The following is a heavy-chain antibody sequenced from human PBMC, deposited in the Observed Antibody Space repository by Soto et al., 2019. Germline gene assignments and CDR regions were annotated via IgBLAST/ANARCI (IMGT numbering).Heavy chain of an antibody. Sequence: ASVKVSCKASGYTFTSYYMHWVRQAPGQGLEWMGIINPSGGSTSYAQKFQGRGTLTRDTSTSTLYMELSSLRSEDTAVYYCARDWDRITIFGVAPGPFDIWGQGTMVTVSS. D-gene: IGHD3-3*01. CDR2: INPSGGST. J-gene: IGHJ3*02. V-gene: IGHV1-46*01. CDR1: GYTFTSYY. CDR3: ARDWDRITIFGVAPGPFDI.